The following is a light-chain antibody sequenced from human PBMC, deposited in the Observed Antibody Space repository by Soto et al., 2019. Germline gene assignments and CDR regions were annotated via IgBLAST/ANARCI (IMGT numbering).Light chain of an antibody. CDR1: QTISTW. V-gene: IGKV1-5*01. Sequence: DIQVTQSPPTLSASVGDRVTITCRASQTISTWMAWYQQKPGKAPQLLISDASRLQSGVPSRFSGSGSGTEFILTISSLQADDFATYYCQQYETYSHFGQGTRLEIK. CDR2: DAS. J-gene: IGKJ5*01. CDR3: QQYETYSH.